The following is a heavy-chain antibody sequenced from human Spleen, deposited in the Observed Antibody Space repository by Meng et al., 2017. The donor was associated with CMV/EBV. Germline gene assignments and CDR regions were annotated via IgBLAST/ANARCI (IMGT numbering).Heavy chain of an antibody. CDR2: ISGSGGNT. CDR1: GFTFSNYA. CDR3: AKVIVILPAAERTFDS. J-gene: IGHJ4*02. D-gene: IGHD2-2*01. Sequence: GESLKISCAASGFTFSNYAMSCVRQAPGKGLEWVSVISGSGGNTYYADSVKGRFTISRDNSKNTLYLHMNSLRVEDTAVYYCAKVIVILPAAERTFDSWGQGTLVTVSS. V-gene: IGHV3-23*01.